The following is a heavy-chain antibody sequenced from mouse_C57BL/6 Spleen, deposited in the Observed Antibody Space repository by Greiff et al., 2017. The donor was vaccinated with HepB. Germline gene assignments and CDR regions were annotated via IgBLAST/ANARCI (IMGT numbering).Heavy chain of an antibody. Sequence: EVKLMESGGGLVQPGGSMKLSCVASGFTFSNYWMNWVRQSPEKGLEWVAQIRLKSDNYATHYAESVKGRFTISRDDSKSSVYLQMNNLRAEDTGIYYCTGYLWYFDVWGTGTTVTVSS. J-gene: IGHJ1*03. V-gene: IGHV6-3*01. D-gene: IGHD5-1*01. CDR1: GFTFSNYW. CDR2: IRLKSDNYAT. CDR3: TGYLWYFDV.